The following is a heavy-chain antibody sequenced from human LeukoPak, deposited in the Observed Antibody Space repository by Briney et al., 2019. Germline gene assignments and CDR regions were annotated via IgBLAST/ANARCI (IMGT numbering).Heavy chain of an antibody. V-gene: IGHV3-48*01. CDR3: ARDPDHYDGVAFDI. CDR1: GFTFNTYS. CDR2: ISDSSGTI. J-gene: IGHJ3*02. D-gene: IGHD3-3*01. Sequence: GGSLRLSCAASGFTFNTYSMNWVRQAPGKGLEWVSYISDSSGTIYYADSVKGRFTISRDNAKNSLYLQMNSLRAEDTAVYYCARDPDHYDGVAFDIWGQGTMVTVSS.